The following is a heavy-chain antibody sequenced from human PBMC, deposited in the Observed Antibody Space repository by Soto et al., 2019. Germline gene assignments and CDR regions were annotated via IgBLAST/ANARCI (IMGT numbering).Heavy chain of an antibody. CDR3: ARALDTAGLYYYYYGMDV. Sequence: AASVKVSCKASGGTFSSYAISWVRQAPGQGLEWMGGIIPIFGTANYAQKFRGRVTITADESTSTAYMELSSLRSEDTAVYYCARALDTAGLYYYYYGMDVWGQGTTVTVSS. V-gene: IGHV1-69*13. D-gene: IGHD5-18*01. CDR2: IIPIFGTA. CDR1: GGTFSSYA. J-gene: IGHJ6*02.